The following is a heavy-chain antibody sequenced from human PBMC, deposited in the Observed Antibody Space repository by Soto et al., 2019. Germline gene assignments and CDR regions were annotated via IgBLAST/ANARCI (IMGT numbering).Heavy chain of an antibody. CDR1: GGSFSDTY. Sequence: QVHLQQWGAGLLKPSETLSLTCAVYGGSFSDTYWNWFRQPPGKGLEWIGEINHNTNTIYNPSLTSRVTISVDTSKTNCSLMWTSVTAADTAVYYCARGARLFRGSFDPWGQGTLVTVSS. J-gene: IGHJ5*02. V-gene: IGHV4-34*01. CDR2: INHNTNT. D-gene: IGHD2-15*01. CDR3: ARGARLFRGSFDP.